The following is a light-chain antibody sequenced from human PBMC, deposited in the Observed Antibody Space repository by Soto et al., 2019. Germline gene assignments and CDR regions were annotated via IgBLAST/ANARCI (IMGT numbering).Light chain of an antibody. J-gene: IGLJ1*01. CDR1: ISNIGKNY. V-gene: IGLV1-47*01. Sequence: QSVLTQPSSVSGTPGQGVTISCSGSISNIGKNYVYWFQQLPGTAPKVLSNRNDQRPSGVPDRFSGSKSGTSASLAISGLRYEDEADYYCAAWDDTVRSYVFGTGTKLTVL. CDR2: RND. CDR3: AAWDDTVRSYV.